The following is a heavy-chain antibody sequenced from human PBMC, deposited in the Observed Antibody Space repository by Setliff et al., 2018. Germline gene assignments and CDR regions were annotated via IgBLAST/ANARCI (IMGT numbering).Heavy chain of an antibody. D-gene: IGHD1-26*01. J-gene: IGHJ4*02. V-gene: IGHV5-51*01. CDR1: GYSFTTSW. CDR3: AREHVSGHSEY. Sequence: AGESLKISCKASGYSFTTSWIALVRQKPGKGLEWMGIIYPGDSDTQYSPSFQGQVTFSSDKSINTAYLQWSSLKASDTAIYYCAREHVSGHSEYWGQGTLVTVSS. CDR2: IYPGDSDT.